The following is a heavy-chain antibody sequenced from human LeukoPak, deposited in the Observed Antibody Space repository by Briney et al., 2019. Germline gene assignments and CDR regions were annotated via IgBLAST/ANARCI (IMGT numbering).Heavy chain of an antibody. CDR1: GFTFSSYA. D-gene: IGHD3-22*01. V-gene: IGHV3-30-3*01. J-gene: IGHJ4*02. Sequence: GGSLRLSCAASGFTFSSYAMHWVRQAPGKGLEWVAVISYDGSNKYYADSVKGRFTISGDNSKNTLYLQMNSLRAEDTAVYYCARETTIVVEAYYFDYWGQGTLVTVSS. CDR3: ARETTIVVEAYYFDY. CDR2: ISYDGSNK.